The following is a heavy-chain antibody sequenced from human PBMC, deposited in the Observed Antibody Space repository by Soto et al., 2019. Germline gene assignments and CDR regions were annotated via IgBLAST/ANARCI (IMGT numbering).Heavy chain of an antibody. CDR1: GGTFSSYA. V-gene: IGHV1-69*13. J-gene: IGHJ4*02. D-gene: IGHD2-21*02. CDR3: ARGGMVVTAIYFDY. Sequence: SVKVSCKASGGTFSSYAISWVRQAPGQGLEWMGGIIPVFGTANYAQKFQGRVTITADESTSTAYMELSSLRSEDTAVYYCARGGMVVTAIYFDYWGQGTLVTVSS. CDR2: IIPVFGTA.